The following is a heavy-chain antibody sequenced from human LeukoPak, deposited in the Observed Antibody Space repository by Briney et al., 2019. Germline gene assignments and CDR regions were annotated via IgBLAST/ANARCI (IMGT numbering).Heavy chain of an antibody. V-gene: IGHV4-4*07. D-gene: IGHD3-22*01. CDR3: ARDRNYYDSSGYYYAAFDI. CDR2: IYTSGST. Sequence: PSETLSLTCTVSGGSISSYYWSWIRQPAGRGLEWIGRIYTSGSTNYNPSLKSRVTMSVDTSKNQFSLKLSSVTAADTAVYYCARDRNYYDSSGYYYAAFDIWGQGAMVTVSS. J-gene: IGHJ3*02. CDR1: GGSISSYY.